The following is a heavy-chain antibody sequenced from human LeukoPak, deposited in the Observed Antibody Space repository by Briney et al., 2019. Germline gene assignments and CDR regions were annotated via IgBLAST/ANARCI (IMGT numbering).Heavy chain of an antibody. V-gene: IGHV1-69*06. CDR3: ARDLPSSGWYTY. Sequence: ASVNVSCTATGGTFSSYAISWVRQAPGQGLEWMGGIIPIFGTANYAQKFQGRVTITADKSTSTAYMELSSLRSEDTAVYYCARDLPSSGWYTYWGQGTLVTVSS. J-gene: IGHJ4*02. CDR1: GGTFSSYA. CDR2: IIPIFGTA. D-gene: IGHD6-19*01.